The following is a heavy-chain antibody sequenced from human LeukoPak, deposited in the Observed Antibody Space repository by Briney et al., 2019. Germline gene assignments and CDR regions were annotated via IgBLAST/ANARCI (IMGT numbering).Heavy chain of an antibody. CDR3: ATDRRAAAGTAFDI. D-gene: IGHD6-13*01. Sequence: ASVKVSCKVSGYTRTELSMHWVRQAPGKGLEWMGGFDPEDGETIYAQKFQGRVTMTEDTSTDTAYMELSSLRSEDTAVYYCATDRRAAAGTAFDIWGQGTMVTVSS. CDR2: FDPEDGET. V-gene: IGHV1-24*01. J-gene: IGHJ3*02. CDR1: GYTRTELS.